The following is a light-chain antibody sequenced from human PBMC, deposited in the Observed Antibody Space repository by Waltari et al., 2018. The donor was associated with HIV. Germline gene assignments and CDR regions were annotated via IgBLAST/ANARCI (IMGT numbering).Light chain of an antibody. CDR1: QTVRSS. J-gene: IGKJ1*01. CDR2: DAS. V-gene: IGKV3-15*01. CDR3: QQYNIWPPWS. Sequence: EIVMTQSPATLSVSPGESATLSCRASQTVRSSLAWYQQKPGQAPRLLIYDASTRAAGIPDRFSGSGSGTEFTLTISGLQSEDSAVYFCQQYNIWPPWSFGPGTKVEIK.